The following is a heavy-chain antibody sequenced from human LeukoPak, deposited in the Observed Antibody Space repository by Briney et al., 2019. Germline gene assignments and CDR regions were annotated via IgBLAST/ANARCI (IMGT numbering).Heavy chain of an antibody. CDR2: IYYSGST. Sequence: PSETLSLTCTVSGGSISSGGYYWSWIRQHPGKGLERIGCIYYSGSTYYNPSLKSRVTISVDTSKNQFSLKLSSVTAADTAVYYCARDGDDSSGYYSWGQGTLVTVSS. J-gene: IGHJ4*02. V-gene: IGHV4-31*03. D-gene: IGHD3-22*01. CDR1: GGSISSGGYY. CDR3: ARDGDDSSGYYS.